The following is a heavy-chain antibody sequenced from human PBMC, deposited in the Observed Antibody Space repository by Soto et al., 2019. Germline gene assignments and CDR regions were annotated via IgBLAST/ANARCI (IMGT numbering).Heavy chain of an antibody. CDR2: INPTGDGT. V-gene: IGHV1-46*01. D-gene: IGHD2-15*01. CDR1: GYTFISYD. Sequence: ASVKVSCKASGYTFISYDFSWVRQAPGQGLEWMGLINPTGDGTSYAQKFQGRVTMTRDTSATTVYMQLSGLRSEDTAVYYCVRPKRHCSGGSCYSGPFNYWGQGTLVTVSS. CDR3: VRPKRHCSGGSCYSGPFNY. J-gene: IGHJ4*02.